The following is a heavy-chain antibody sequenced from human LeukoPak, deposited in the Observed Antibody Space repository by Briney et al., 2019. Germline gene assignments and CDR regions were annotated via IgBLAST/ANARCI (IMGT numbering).Heavy chain of an antibody. CDR2: ISSSGSTI. CDR1: GFTVSGNS. Sequence: PGGSLRLSCAASGFTVSGNSLSWIRQAPGKGLEWVSYISSSGSTIYYADSVKGRFTISRDNAKNSLYLQMNSLRAEDTAVYYCARAVADLDYWGQGTLVTVSS. D-gene: IGHD6-19*01. V-gene: IGHV3-11*01. J-gene: IGHJ4*02. CDR3: ARAVADLDY.